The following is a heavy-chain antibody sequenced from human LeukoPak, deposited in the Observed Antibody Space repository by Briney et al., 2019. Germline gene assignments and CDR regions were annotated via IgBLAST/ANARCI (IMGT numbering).Heavy chain of an antibody. V-gene: IGHV4-39*07. CDR1: GGSISSSSYY. Sequence: SETLSLTCTVSGGSISSSSYYWGWIRQPPGKGLEWIGSIYYSGSTYYNPSLKSRVTISVDTSKNQFSLKLSSVTAADTAVYYCARERMIVVVNLYYYYGMDVWGQGTTVTVSS. J-gene: IGHJ6*02. CDR2: IYYSGST. D-gene: IGHD3-22*01. CDR3: ARERMIVVVNLYYYYGMDV.